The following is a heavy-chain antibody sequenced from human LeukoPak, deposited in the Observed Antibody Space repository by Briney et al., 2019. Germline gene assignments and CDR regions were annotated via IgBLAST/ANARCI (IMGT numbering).Heavy chain of an antibody. CDR2: IYSGGHT. CDR3: ARSTRDGYNHYHYYYMDV. J-gene: IGHJ6*03. V-gene: IGHV3-53*01. D-gene: IGHD5-24*01. Sequence: GGSLRLSCAASGFIVSSNYMNWVRQAPGKGLEWVSVIYSGGHTYYTDSVKGRFTISRDNSNNTLYLHMNSLRPDDTAVYYCARSTRDGYNHYHYYYMDVWGKGTTVTASS. CDR1: GFIVSSNY.